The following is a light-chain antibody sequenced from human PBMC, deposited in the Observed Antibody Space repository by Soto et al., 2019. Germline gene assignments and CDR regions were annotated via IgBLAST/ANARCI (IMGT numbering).Light chain of an antibody. CDR2: EGD. Sequence: QSVLTQPASVSGSPGQSITISCTGTSSDVGSYNLVSWYQQHPGKAPKLMIYEGDKRPSGVSNRFSASKSGNTASLTISGLHTEDEADYYCCSYAASRTYVFGTGNKLTVL. V-gene: IGLV2-23*01. CDR1: SSDVGSYNL. J-gene: IGLJ1*01. CDR3: CSYAASRTYV.